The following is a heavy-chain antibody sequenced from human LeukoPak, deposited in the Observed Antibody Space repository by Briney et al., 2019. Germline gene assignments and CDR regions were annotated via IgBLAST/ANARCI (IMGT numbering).Heavy chain of an antibody. J-gene: IGHJ3*02. V-gene: IGHV3-48*01. CDR3: ARPGRYGGYAFQGNDAFDI. CDR2: ISSSSSTI. D-gene: IGHD5-12*01. Sequence: GSLRLSCAASGFTVSSYSMSWVRQAPGKGLEWVSYISSSSSTIYYADSVKGRFTISRDNAKNSLYLQMNSLRAEDTAVYYCARPGRYGGYAFQGNDAFDIWGQGTMVTVSS. CDR1: GFTVSSYS.